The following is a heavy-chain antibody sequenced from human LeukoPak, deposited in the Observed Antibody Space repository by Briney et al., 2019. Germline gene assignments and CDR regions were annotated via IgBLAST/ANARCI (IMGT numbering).Heavy chain of an antibody. CDR3: TSSSSTGAFDI. J-gene: IGHJ3*02. CDR2: IYSGGST. Sequence: GGSLRLSCAASGFTVGSNYMSWVRQAPGKGLEWVSVIYSGGSTYYADSVKGRFTISRHNSKNTLYLQMNSLRAEDTAVYYCTSSSSTGAFDIWGQGTMVTVSS. V-gene: IGHV3-53*04. CDR1: GFTVGSNY. D-gene: IGHD6-6*01.